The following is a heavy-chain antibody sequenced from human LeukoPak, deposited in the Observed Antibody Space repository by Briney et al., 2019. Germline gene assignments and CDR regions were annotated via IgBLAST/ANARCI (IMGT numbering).Heavy chain of an antibody. CDR1: GFTFSSYW. CDR3: ARGSSSSETARSAFDL. D-gene: IGHD6-6*01. Sequence: GGSLRLSCAASGFTFSSYWMHGVRQAPGKGLGWVSRINSDGSSTSYADSVKGRFTISRDNAKNTLYLQMNSLRADETAVYYCARGSSSSETARSAFDLWGQGTMVPVSS. V-gene: IGHV3-74*01. J-gene: IGHJ3*01. CDR2: INSDGSST.